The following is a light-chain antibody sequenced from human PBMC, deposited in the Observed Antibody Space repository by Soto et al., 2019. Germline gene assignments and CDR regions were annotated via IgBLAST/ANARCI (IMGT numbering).Light chain of an antibody. CDR3: QERKT. CDR2: GAS. CDR1: QSVSSY. J-gene: IGKJ1*01. V-gene: IGKV3-11*01. Sequence: ILLTQSPATLSLSPGERATLSCRASQSVSSYLAWYQQKPGQAPRLLIYGASSRATGNPDRFSGSGSGTDFTLTIRRLEPEDFAVYYCQERKTFGQGTKVDIK.